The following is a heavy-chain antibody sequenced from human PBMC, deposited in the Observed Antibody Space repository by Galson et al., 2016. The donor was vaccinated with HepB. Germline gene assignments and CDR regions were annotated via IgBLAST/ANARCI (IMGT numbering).Heavy chain of an antibody. J-gene: IGHJ2*01. CDR3: ARSACSGGACYSFWYFDI. CDR1: GYKFTGKW. Sequence: QSGAEVKKPGESLKISCTTSGYKFTGKWIGWVRQKPGKGLEWMGIIYPGDSDTSYSPSFQGQVTISADKSTNTAHLQWSSLKASDTATYYCARSACSGGACYSFWYFDIWGRGTPVTVSS. V-gene: IGHV5-51*01. CDR2: IYPGDSDT. D-gene: IGHD2-15*01.